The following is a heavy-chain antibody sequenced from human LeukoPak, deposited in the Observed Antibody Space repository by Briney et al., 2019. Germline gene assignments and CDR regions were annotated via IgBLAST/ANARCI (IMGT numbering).Heavy chain of an antibody. CDR1: GFTVSSDY. J-gene: IGHJ4*02. D-gene: IGHD3-3*01. CDR2: IYYSGST. V-gene: IGHV4-59*02. Sequence: GSLRLSCAASGFTVSSDYMSWVRQAPGKGLEWIGYIYYSGSTNYNPSLKSRVTISVDTSKNQFSLKLSSVTAADTAVYYCARANTYYDFWSGYYAAFDYWGQGTLVTVSS. CDR3: ARANTYYDFWSGYYAAFDY.